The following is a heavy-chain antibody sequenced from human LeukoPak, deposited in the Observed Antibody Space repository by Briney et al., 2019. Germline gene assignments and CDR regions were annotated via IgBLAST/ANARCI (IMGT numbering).Heavy chain of an antibody. CDR2: IYYSGST. J-gene: IGHJ5*02. CDR1: GGSISSYY. CDR3: ARVYGYGEWWFDP. Sequence: SETLSLTCTVSGGSISSYYWSWIRQPPGKGLEWIGYIYYSGSTNYNPSLKSRVTISVDTSKNQFSLKLSSVTAADTAMYHCARVYGYGEWWFDPWGQGTLVTVSS. D-gene: IGHD4-17*01. V-gene: IGHV4-59*12.